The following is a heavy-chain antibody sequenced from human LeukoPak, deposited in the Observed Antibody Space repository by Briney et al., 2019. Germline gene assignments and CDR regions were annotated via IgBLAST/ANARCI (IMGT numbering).Heavy chain of an antibody. CDR3: ARDSRHVVPSYYFDY. V-gene: IGHV3-33*01. CDR2: IWYDGSNK. CDR1: GFTFSSYG. D-gene: IGHD2-2*01. J-gene: IGHJ4*02. Sequence: GGSLRLSCAASGFTFSSYGMHWVRQAPGKGLEWVAVIWYDGSNKYYADSVKGRFTISRDNSKNTLYPQMNSLRAEDTAVYYCARDSRHVVPSYYFDYWGQGTLVTVSS.